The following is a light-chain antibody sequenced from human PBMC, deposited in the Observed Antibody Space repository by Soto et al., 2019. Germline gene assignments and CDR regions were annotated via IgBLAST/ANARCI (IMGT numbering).Light chain of an antibody. CDR3: QTWGTGIQV. CDR2: LNNDGSH. J-gene: IGLJ3*02. V-gene: IGLV4-69*01. CDR1: SGHINYA. Sequence: QLVLTQSPSASASLGASVKLTCTLSSGHINYAIAWHQQQPEKGPRFLMKLNNDGSHSKGDGIPDRFSGSSSGAERYLTISSLQSEDEADYYCQTWGTGIQVFGGGTKLTVL.